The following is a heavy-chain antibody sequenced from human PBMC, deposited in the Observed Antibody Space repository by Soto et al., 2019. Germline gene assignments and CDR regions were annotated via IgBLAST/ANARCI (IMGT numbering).Heavy chain of an antibody. V-gene: IGHV3-7*01. CDR1: GFTFSSYW. Sequence: VQLVESGGGLVQPGGSLRLSCAASGFTFSSYWMSWVRQAPGKGLEWVANIKQDGSEKYYVDSVKGRFTISRDNAKNSLYLQMNSLRAEDTAVYYCARYRGSRYYYYGMDVWGQGTTVTVSS. CDR3: ARYRGSRYYYYGMDV. CDR2: IKQDGSEK. J-gene: IGHJ6*02. D-gene: IGHD1-26*01.